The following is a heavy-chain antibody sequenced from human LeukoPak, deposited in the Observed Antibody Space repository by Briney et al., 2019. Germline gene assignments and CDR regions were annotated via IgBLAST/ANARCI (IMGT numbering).Heavy chain of an antibody. Sequence: GGSLRLSCAASGFTLSSYSMNWVRQAPGKGLEWVSSISSSSSYIYYADSVKGRFTISRDNAKNSLYLQMNSLRAEDTAVYYCAREKAVPAARNFFDYWGQGTLVTVSS. J-gene: IGHJ4*02. D-gene: IGHD2-2*01. CDR3: AREKAVPAARNFFDY. CDR2: ISSSSSYI. CDR1: GFTLSSYS. V-gene: IGHV3-21*01.